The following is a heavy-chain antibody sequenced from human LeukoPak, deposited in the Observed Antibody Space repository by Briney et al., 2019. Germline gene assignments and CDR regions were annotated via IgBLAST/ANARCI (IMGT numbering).Heavy chain of an antibody. D-gene: IGHD2-21*02. CDR1: GFTFSSYA. V-gene: IGHV3-23*01. J-gene: IGHJ4*02. CDR2: IGGSGGST. Sequence: PGGSLRLSCAASGFTFSSYAMSWVRQAPGKGLEWVSAIGGSGGSTYYADSVKGRFTISRDNSKNTLYLQMNSLRAEDPAVYYCAKDLQLGIVVVTAIYFDYWGQGTLVTVSS. CDR3: AKDLQLGIVVVTAIYFDY.